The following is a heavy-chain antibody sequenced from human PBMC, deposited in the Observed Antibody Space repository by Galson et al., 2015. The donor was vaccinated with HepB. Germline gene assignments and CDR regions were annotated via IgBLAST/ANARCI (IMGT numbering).Heavy chain of an antibody. D-gene: IGHD4-23*01. CDR2: IHYSGST. J-gene: IGHJ4*02. CDR1: GGSIGSYY. Sequence: SETLSLTCTVSGGSIGSYYWSWIRQPPGKGLEWIGYIHYSGSTNFNPSLKSRVTISVDTSKSQFSLRLSSVTAADTAVYYCARERGTTVVSPYVDYWGQGTLVLVSS. V-gene: IGHV4-59*01. CDR3: ARERGTTVVSPYVDY.